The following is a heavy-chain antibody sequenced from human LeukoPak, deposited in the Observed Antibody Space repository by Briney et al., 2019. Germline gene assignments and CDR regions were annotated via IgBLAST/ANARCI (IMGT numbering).Heavy chain of an antibody. CDR1: GFIFKSHS. D-gene: IGHD6-13*01. CDR3: ARVGSSSHFDY. CDR2: ISSSSSTI. V-gene: IGHV3-48*01. J-gene: IGHJ4*02. Sequence: GGSLRLSREASGFIFKSHSMTWVRQAAGKGVEWVSYISSSSSTIYYADSVRGRFTISRDNAKNSLYLQMNSLRAEDTAVYYCARVGSSSHFDYWGQGTLVTVSS.